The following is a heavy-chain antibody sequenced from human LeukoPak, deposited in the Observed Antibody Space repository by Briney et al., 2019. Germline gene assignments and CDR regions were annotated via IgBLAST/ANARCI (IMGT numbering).Heavy chain of an antibody. J-gene: IGHJ5*02. D-gene: IGHD4-17*01. CDR2: ISAYNVNT. Sequence: ASVKVSCKASGGTFSSYAISWVRQAPGQGLEWMGWISAYNVNTNYAQKFQGRVTMTTDTSTGTAYMELRSLRSDDTAVYYCARLQVYGDLNWFDPWGQGTLVTVSS. CDR3: ARLQVYGDLNWFDP. CDR1: GGTFSSYA. V-gene: IGHV1-18*01.